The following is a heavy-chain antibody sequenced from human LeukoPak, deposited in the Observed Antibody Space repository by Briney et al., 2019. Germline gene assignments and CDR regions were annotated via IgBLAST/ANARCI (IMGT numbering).Heavy chain of an antibody. CDR3: ARDGVGATSFDY. CDR1: GFTFSSFG. Sequence: PGGSLRLSCAASGFTFSSFGMHWVRQAPGKGLEWVTVIWHDGSNENYADSVKGRFTISRDDSKNTLYLQMNSLRAEDTALYYCARDGVGATSFDYWGQGTLVTVSS. D-gene: IGHD1-26*01. CDR2: IWHDGSNE. V-gene: IGHV3-33*01. J-gene: IGHJ4*02.